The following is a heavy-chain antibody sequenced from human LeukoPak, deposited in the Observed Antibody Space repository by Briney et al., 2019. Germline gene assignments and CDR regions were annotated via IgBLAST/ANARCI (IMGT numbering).Heavy chain of an antibody. D-gene: IGHD6-19*01. Sequence: GGSLRLSCAASGFTFSDYYMSWIRQAPGKGLEWVSYISSSSSYTNYADSVKGRFTISRDNAKNSLYLQMNSLRAEDTAVYYCARGEIAVAGTLGYWGQGTLVTVSS. V-gene: IGHV3-11*03. CDR3: ARGEIAVAGTLGY. J-gene: IGHJ4*02. CDR1: GFTFSDYY. CDR2: ISSSSSYT.